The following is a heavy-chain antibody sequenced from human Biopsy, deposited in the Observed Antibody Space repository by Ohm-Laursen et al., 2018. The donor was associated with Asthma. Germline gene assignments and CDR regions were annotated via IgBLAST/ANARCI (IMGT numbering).Heavy chain of an antibody. V-gene: IGHV1-69*13. J-gene: IGHJ6*02. CDR1: GGTFSNFA. D-gene: IGHD6-19*01. Sequence: SVKVFCKAPGGTFSNFAISWVRQAPGQGLEWLGGIMTVFGTTNYAQKFQGRVTITADESTSTAYMEVTSLRSEDTAIYYCARCQVGYSSGWSLLLKKIYYSGMDVWGQGAAVTVSS. CDR3: ARCQVGYSSGWSLLLKKIYYSGMDV. CDR2: IMTVFGTT.